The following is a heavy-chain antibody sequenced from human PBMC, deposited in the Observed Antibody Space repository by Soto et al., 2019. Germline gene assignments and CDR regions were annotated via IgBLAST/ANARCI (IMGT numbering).Heavy chain of an antibody. CDR1: GFIFSRYA. Sequence: QEQLVESGGGVVQPGRSLRLSCAASGFIFSRYAMHWVRQSPGKGLEGVAVISYDGSKKYYADSVKGRYTISRDDSKNTLYLQMNSLRVEDTAVYYCARAPHGMDVCGQGTTVIVSS. CDR3: ARAPHGMDV. V-gene: IGHV3-30-3*01. CDR2: ISYDGSKK. J-gene: IGHJ6*02.